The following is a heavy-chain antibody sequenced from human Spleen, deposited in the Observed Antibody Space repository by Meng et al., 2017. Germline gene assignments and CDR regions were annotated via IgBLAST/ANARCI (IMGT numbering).Heavy chain of an antibody. D-gene: IGHD2-15*01. Sequence: QERCPVLMTASEALSPTATSSRASISSYHWSWLRKPAGKGLEWIGRINRSGSTNYNPSLRSRVTMSIDTSKNQFSLKLTSATAADTAVYYCARDYCSISSFPNWFDPWGQGTLVTVSS. J-gene: IGHJ5*02. CDR2: INRSGST. V-gene: IGHV4-4*07. CDR3: ARDYCSISSFPNWFDP. CDR1: RASISSYH.